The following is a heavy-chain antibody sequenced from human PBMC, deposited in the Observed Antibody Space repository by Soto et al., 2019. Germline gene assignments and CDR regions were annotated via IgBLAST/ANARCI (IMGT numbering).Heavy chain of an antibody. J-gene: IGHJ4*02. Sequence: QVLLQESGPGLVQPSGTLSLSCAVSGVSISSNYYWGWVRQSPGKGLEWLGDISHIGSVNYSPSLMSRVTISMDRSENQFSLKLNSVTAADTGVYYCVRSFGWYAIDYWGQGTLVIVSS. CDR1: GVSISSNYY. V-gene: IGHV4-4*02. CDR2: ISHIGSV. D-gene: IGHD6-19*01. CDR3: VRSFGWYAIDY.